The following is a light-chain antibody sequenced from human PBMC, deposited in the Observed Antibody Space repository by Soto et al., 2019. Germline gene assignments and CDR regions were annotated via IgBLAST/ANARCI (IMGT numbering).Light chain of an antibody. J-gene: IGKJ1*01. CDR2: GAS. CDR3: QHYNNWPPWT. CDR1: QSVSSN. Sequence: EIVMTQSPATLSVSPGERATLSCRASQSVSSNLAWYQQKPDQAPRLLIYGASTRATGIPARFSGSGSGTEFTLTIGSLQSEDFAVYYCQHYNNWPPWTFGQGTKVDIK. V-gene: IGKV3-15*01.